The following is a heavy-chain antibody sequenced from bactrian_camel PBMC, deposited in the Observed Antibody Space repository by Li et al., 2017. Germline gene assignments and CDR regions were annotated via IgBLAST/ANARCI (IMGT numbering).Heavy chain of an antibody. CDR3: AAAPWRDRCPLTSGSDYAY. Sequence: HVQLVESGGGSVQAGGSLRLSCEGSGYTRSGAMAWFRQLPGKEREAIAATNSGGKVWYADSVKGRFTISKDSDKNTMYLQMTSLKSEDTAMYYCAAAPWRDRCPLTSGSDYAYWGQGTQVTV. CDR2: TNSGGKV. D-gene: IGHD2*01. CDR1: GYTRSGA. J-gene: IGHJ4*01. V-gene: IGHV3S55*01.